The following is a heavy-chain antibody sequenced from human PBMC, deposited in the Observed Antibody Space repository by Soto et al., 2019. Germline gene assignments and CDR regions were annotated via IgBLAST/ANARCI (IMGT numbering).Heavy chain of an antibody. J-gene: IGHJ6*02. V-gene: IGHV1-2*04. CDR1: GYTFTGYY. D-gene: IGHD4-17*01. CDR3: ARDKVVYGDYGNYYYGMDV. CDR2: INPNSGGT. Sequence: ASVKVSCKASGYTFTGYYMHWVRQAPGQGLEWMGWINPNSGGTNYAQKFQGWVTMTRDTSISTAYMELSRLGSDDTAVYYCARDKVVYGDYGNYYYGMDVWGQGTTVTVSS.